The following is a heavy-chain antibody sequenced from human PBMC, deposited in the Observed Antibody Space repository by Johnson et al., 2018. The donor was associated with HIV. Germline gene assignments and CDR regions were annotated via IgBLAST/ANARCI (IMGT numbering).Heavy chain of an antibody. J-gene: IGHJ3*02. CDR3: TTDYHVVFGGFDI. V-gene: IGHV3-20*04. CDR1: GFTFDDFG. D-gene: IGHD4-23*01. Sequence: VHLVESGGGVVRPGGSLRLSCAASGFTFDDFGMTWIRQAPGKGLEWVSGITWNGGGIGYADSVRGRFTIARDNAKNSLYLQMNSLKAEDTALYYCTTDYHVVFGGFDIWGQGTMVTVSS. CDR2: ITWNGGGI.